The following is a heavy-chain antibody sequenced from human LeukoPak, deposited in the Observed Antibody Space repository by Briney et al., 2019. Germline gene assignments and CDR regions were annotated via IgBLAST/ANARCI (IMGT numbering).Heavy chain of an antibody. J-gene: IGHJ5*02. Sequence: GSSVKVSCKASGGTFSSYAISWVRQAPGQGLEWMGGIIPIFGTANYAQKFQGRVTITADESTSTAYMELSSLRSEDTAVYYCASLSPPPPWFDPWGQGTLVTVSS. CDR2: IIPIFGTA. D-gene: IGHD2/OR15-2a*01. V-gene: IGHV1-69*01. CDR3: ASLSPPPPWFDP. CDR1: GGTFSSYA.